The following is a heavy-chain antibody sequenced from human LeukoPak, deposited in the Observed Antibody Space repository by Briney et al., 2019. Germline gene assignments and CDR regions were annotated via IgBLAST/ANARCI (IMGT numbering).Heavy chain of an antibody. D-gene: IGHD3-10*01. Sequence: PGESLRLSCATSEFTYTTYWMSWVRQLPGKGLEWVANINQDGTEKYYVDSVKGRFTISRDNAKNSLDLQMNSLRVEDTGIYYCVKVAKYYYGSETYYFFEHWGQGTPVTASS. J-gene: IGHJ4*02. V-gene: IGHV3-7*01. CDR3: VKVAKYYYGSETYYFFEH. CDR2: INQDGTEK. CDR1: EFTYTTYW.